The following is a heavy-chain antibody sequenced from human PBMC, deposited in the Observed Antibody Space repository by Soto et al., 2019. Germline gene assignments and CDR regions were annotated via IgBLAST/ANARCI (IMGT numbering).Heavy chain of an antibody. J-gene: IGHJ4*02. CDR2: IIPLFGTT. Sequence: QVQLVQSGAEVKKPGSSVKVSCKASGGTFNNYAISWVRQAPGQGLEWMGGIIPLFGTTNYAQKFQGRVTITADKSTSTAYMELRSLRSDDTAVYYCARLSGEGYSGTDGLDYWGQGTLVTVSS. CDR3: ARLSGEGYSGTDGLDY. V-gene: IGHV1-69*06. CDR1: GGTFNNYA. D-gene: IGHD1-26*01.